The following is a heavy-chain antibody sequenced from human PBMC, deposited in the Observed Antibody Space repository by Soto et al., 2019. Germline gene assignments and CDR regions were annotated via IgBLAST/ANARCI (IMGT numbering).Heavy chain of an antibody. V-gene: IGHV1-18*01. CDR1: GYNFTSYG. D-gene: IGHD6-19*01. CDR2: ISPHNDRT. CDR3: ARDLYYSSGRYFDHDAFDI. J-gene: IGHJ3*02. Sequence: QVQLVQSGADVKKPGASVKVSCKASGYNFTSYGISWVRQAPGQGLEWMGWISPHNDRTKYARRFQDRVTMTTETSTSTVYMELGSLRSDDTAAYYCARDLYYSSGRYFDHDAFDIWGQGTVVTVSS.